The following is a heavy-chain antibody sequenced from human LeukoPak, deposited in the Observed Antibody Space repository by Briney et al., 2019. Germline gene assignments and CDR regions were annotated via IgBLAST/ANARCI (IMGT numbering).Heavy chain of an antibody. D-gene: IGHD5-18*01. V-gene: IGHV1-18*01. CDR3: ARSSELGGIQLWPTGWFDP. Sequence: GASVTVSCTASGYTFTSYGISWVRQAPGQGLEWMGWISAYNGNTNYAQKLQGRVTMTTDTSTSTAYMELRSLRSDDTAVYYCARSSELGGIQLWPTGWFDPWGQGTLVTVSS. J-gene: IGHJ5*02. CDR2: ISAYNGNT. CDR1: GYTFTSYG.